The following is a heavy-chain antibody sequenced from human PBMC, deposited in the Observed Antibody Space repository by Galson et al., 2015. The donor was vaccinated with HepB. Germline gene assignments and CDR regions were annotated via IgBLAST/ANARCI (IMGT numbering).Heavy chain of an antibody. D-gene: IGHD1-26*01. J-gene: IGHJ3*02. Sequence: SVKVSCKASGYTFTGYYMHWVRQAPGQGLEWMGWINPNSGGTNYAQKFQGWVTMTRDTSISTAYMELSRLRSDDTAVYYCARVGSYSATDAFDIWGQGTMVTVSS. V-gene: IGHV1-2*04. CDR2: INPNSGGT. CDR1: GYTFTGYY. CDR3: ARVGSYSATDAFDI.